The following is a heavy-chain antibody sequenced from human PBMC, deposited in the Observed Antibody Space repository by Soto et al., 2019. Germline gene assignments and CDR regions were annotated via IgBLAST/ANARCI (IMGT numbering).Heavy chain of an antibody. CDR2: IIPILGVA. Sequence: SVKVSCKASGDTFSNHTISWVRQAPGQGLEWMGKIIPILGVANYAQKFKGRVTITADKSTSTAYMELSSLRSADAAVYYCARGTRNYYDSSGYCYWGQGTLVTVSS. CDR1: GDTFSNHT. CDR3: ARGTRNYYDSSGYCY. D-gene: IGHD3-22*01. V-gene: IGHV1-69*02. J-gene: IGHJ4*02.